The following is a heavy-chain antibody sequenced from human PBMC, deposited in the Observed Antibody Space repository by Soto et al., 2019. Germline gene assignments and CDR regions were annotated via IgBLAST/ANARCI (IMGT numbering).Heavy chain of an antibody. Sequence: PSETLSLTCTVPGGPLRRSIFYWGWVRQSPGKGLGWIASIFYSGGTYYNPSFKSRATISVDTSKNQFSLKLSSVTAADTAVYYCVRLYPYYDILTGSQIYGFDFWGQGTMVTVSS. CDR2: IFYSGGT. CDR3: VRLYPYYDILTGSQIYGFDF. D-gene: IGHD3-9*01. J-gene: IGHJ3*01. V-gene: IGHV4-39*01. CDR1: GGPLRRSIFY.